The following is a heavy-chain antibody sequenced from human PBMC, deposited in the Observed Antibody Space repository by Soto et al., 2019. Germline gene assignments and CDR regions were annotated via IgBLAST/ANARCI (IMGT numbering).Heavy chain of an antibody. V-gene: IGHV3-15*01. CDR3: SFQESTTVTTFEN. Sequence: EVHLVESGGGLVKPGGSLRLSCEASGFTFNNAWMSWIRQAPGKGLEWVGRIKSKTDGGTIDYAAPVKGRFTISRDDSNSTLYLQMNSLKNEDTAVYYCSFQESTTVTTFENWGHGTLVTVSS. J-gene: IGHJ4*01. CDR1: GFTFNNAW. CDR2: IKSKTDGGTI. D-gene: IGHD4-17*01.